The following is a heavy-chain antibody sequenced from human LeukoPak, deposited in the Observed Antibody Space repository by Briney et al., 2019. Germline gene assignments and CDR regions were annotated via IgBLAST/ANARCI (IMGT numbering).Heavy chain of an antibody. J-gene: IGHJ5*02. D-gene: IGHD3-22*01. CDR1: GGSVSSGSYY. CDR2: IYYSGST. V-gene: IGHV4-61*01. Sequence: SETLSLTCTVSGGSVSSGSYYWSWIRQPPGKGLEWIGYIYYSGSTKFNPSLKSRVTISIDTSKNQFSLKLSSVTAADTAVYYCVGYYTLDKWFDPWGQGTLVTVSS. CDR3: VGYYTLDKWFDP.